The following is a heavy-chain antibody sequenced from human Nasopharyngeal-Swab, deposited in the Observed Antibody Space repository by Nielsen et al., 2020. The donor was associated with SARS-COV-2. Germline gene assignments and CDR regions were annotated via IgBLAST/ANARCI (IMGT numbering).Heavy chain of an antibody. Sequence: SLKISCAAPGFTFDDYAMHWVRQAPGKGLEWVSGISWNSGSIGHADSVKGRFTISRDNAKNSLYLQMNSLRAEDTALYYCAKELDIVVVPAAYGFGYYGMDVWGQGTTVTVSS. D-gene: IGHD2-2*03. CDR2: ISWNSGSI. CDR3: AKELDIVVVPAAYGFGYYGMDV. J-gene: IGHJ6*02. CDR1: GFTFDDYA. V-gene: IGHV3-9*01.